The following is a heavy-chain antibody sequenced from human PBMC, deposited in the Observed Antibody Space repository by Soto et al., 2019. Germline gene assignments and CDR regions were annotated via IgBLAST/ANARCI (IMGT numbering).Heavy chain of an antibody. CDR2: IGTANGNT. CDR3: ARDNGFFDP. J-gene: IGHJ5*02. Sequence: QVQLVQSGAEVKKPGASVKVSCKASGYTFRSYDMHWVRQAPGQSLEWMGWIGTANGNTRYSREFQGRVTITRDTSASTVYMELSSLRSEDTAVFYCARDNGFFDPWGQGTLVTVSS. CDR1: GYTFRSYD. D-gene: IGHD2-8*01. V-gene: IGHV1-3*04.